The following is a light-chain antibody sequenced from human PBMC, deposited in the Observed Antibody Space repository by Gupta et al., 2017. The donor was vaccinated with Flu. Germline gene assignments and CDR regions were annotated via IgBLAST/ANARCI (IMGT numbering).Light chain of an antibody. V-gene: IGKV2-30*01. Sequence: DVVMTQSPLSLPVTLGQPASISCRSSQSLVYSDGNTYLNWFQQRPGQSPRRLIYKVSNRDSGVPDRFSGGGSGTDFTLKISRVEAEDVGVYYCMQGTHWEVITFGQGTRLEIK. CDR3: MQGTHWEVIT. CDR1: QSLVYSDGNTY. CDR2: KVS. J-gene: IGKJ5*01.